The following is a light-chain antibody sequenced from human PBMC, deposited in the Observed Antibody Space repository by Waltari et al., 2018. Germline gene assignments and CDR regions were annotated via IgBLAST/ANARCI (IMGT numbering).Light chain of an antibody. V-gene: IGLV3-21*04. CDR3: HVWHAHFDPGV. CDR1: NIGSYS. Sequence: YVLTQPPSVSVAPGKPASIPLGGKNIGSYSVHGYQQKPGQAPLLIIFYDSDRPSGIPARFSGSNSGNTATLTITSVEAGDEARYYCHVWHAHFDPGVFGTGTEVTVL. CDR2: YDS. J-gene: IGLJ1*01.